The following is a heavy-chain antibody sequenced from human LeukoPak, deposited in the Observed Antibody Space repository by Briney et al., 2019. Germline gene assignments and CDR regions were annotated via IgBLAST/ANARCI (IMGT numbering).Heavy chain of an antibody. CDR2: ISYDGSNK. CDR3: AKKRVSGAMGNCFDS. CDR1: GFTFSSYA. Sequence: QPGGSLRLSCAASGFTFSSYAMHWVRQAPGKGLEWVAVISYDGSNKYYADSVKGRFTISRDNSEDTLYLQMNSLRADDTAVYFCAKKRVSGAMGNCFDSWGQGTLVTVSS. D-gene: IGHD1-26*01. J-gene: IGHJ4*02. V-gene: IGHV3-30-3*02.